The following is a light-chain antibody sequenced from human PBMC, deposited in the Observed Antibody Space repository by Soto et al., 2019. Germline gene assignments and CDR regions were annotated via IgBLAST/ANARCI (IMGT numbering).Light chain of an antibody. V-gene: IGLV2-8*01. Sequence: ALTQPPSASGSPGQSVTISCTGTSSDVGAYTYVSWYQQHPGKAPKLMIYGVTERPSGVPDRFSGSKSGNTASLTVSGLQTEDEAYYYCSSYAGSNNYVFGTGTKVTVL. J-gene: IGLJ1*01. CDR1: SSDVGAYTY. CDR3: SSYAGSNNYV. CDR2: GVT.